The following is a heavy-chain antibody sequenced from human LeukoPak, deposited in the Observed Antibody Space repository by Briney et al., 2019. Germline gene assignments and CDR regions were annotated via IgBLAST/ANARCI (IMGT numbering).Heavy chain of an antibody. CDR3: ARVNGIAAVVLFDY. CDR2: ISSTSSYI. D-gene: IGHD6-13*01. CDR1: GFTVSSYS. J-gene: IGHJ4*02. Sequence: PGGSLRLSCAASGFTVSSYSMNWVRQAPGKGLEWVSSISSTSSYIYYADSVKGRFTISRDNAKNSLYLQMNSLRAEDTAVYYCARVNGIAAVVLFDYWGQGTLVTVS. V-gene: IGHV3-21*01.